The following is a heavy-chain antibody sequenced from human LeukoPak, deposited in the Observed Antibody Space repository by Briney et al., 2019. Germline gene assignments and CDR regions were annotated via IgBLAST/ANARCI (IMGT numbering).Heavy chain of an antibody. CDR1: GYTFTGYY. J-gene: IGHJ6*02. CDR3: ARDAYGGRYYYYYYGMDV. Sequence: ASVTVSCKASGYTFTGYYMHWVRQAPGQGLEWMGWINPNSGGTNYAQKFQGRVTMTRDTSISTAYMELSRLRSDDTAVYYCARDAYGGRYYYYYYGMDVWGQGTTVTVSS. V-gene: IGHV1-2*02. D-gene: IGHD4-17*01. CDR2: INPNSGGT.